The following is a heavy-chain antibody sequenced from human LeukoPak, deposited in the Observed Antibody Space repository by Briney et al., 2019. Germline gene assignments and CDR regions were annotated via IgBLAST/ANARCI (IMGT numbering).Heavy chain of an antibody. CDR3: ARDRWFGESLPAHFEY. V-gene: IGHV3-21*04. D-gene: IGHD3-10*01. CDR2: ITSSSTYI. Sequence: PGGSLRLSCAASGFTFSNYNMDWVRQAPGKGLEWVSSITSSSTYIYYADSVKGRFTISRDNSKNTLYLQMNSLRAEDTAVYYCARDRWFGESLPAHFEYWGQGTLVTVSS. J-gene: IGHJ4*02. CDR1: GFTFSNYN.